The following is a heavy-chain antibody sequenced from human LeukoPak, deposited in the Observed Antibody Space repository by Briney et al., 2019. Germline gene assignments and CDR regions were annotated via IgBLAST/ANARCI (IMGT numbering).Heavy chain of an antibody. J-gene: IGHJ4*02. Sequence: ASVKVSCKASGYIFTSFDINWVRQATGQGLEWMGWINPNTGNTDYAQKFQGRVTMTRNSSISTAYMDLSSLRSEDTAVYYCAILFRGRIAVVGNFWGQGTLVTVSS. CDR2: INPNTGNT. CDR1: GYIFTSFD. V-gene: IGHV1-8*01. CDR3: AILFRGRIAVVGNF. D-gene: IGHD6-19*01.